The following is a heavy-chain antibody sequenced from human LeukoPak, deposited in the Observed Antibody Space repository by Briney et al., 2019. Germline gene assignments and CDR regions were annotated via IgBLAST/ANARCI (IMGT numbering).Heavy chain of an antibody. J-gene: IGHJ4*02. CDR2: INHSGST. CDR3: ARSGSYSLDY. CDR1: GGSFSGYY. Sequence: PSETLSLTCAVYGGSFSGYYWSWIRQPPGKGLEWIGEINHSGSTNYNPSLNSRVTISVDTSKNQFSLKVSSVTAADTAVYYCARSGSYSLDYWGQGTLVTVSS. D-gene: IGHD3-10*01. V-gene: IGHV4-34*01.